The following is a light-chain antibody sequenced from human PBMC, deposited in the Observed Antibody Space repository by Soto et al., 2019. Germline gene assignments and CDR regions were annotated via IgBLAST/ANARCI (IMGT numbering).Light chain of an antibody. V-gene: IGKV3-15*01. J-gene: IGKJ1*01. CDR1: QSVSSY. CDR2: GAS. CDR3: QQSYTSPPWT. Sequence: IGMTHTPASLSLYPGERATLSCRASQSVSSYLAWYQHKPGQAPRLLIYGASTRATGIPARFGGSGSGTEFTLTISSLRPEDIATYFCQQSYTSPPWTFGQGTIVAIK.